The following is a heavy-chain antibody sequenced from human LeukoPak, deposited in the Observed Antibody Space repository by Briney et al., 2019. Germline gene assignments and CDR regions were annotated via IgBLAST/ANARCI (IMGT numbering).Heavy chain of an antibody. Sequence: SETLSLTCTVPGDSISSYYWSWIRQPAGKGLEWIGRIYVTGSTNLNPALQSRVTMSVDTSKNQFSLKLTSVAAADTAVYYCARDRQWLIDHWGQGTLVTVSS. CDR2: IYVTGST. J-gene: IGHJ5*02. D-gene: IGHD6-19*01. CDR1: GDSISSYY. V-gene: IGHV4-4*07. CDR3: ARDRQWLIDH.